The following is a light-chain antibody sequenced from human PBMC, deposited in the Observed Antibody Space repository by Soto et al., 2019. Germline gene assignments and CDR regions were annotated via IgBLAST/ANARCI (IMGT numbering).Light chain of an antibody. V-gene: IGKV3-20*01. J-gene: IGKJ1*01. Sequence: EIVLTQSPGTLSLSPGARATLSCRASQSVSTSSLAWYQQKGGQASRLLIHGASSRATGIPDRFSGSGSGTDFTLTISRLEPEDFAVYYCQQYGSSPRTFGQGTKVDIK. CDR1: QSVSTSS. CDR2: GAS. CDR3: QQYGSSPRT.